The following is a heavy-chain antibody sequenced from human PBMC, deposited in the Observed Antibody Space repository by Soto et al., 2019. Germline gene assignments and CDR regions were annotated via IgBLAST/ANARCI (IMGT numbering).Heavy chain of an antibody. CDR2: INPSGGST. D-gene: IGHD4-4*01. V-gene: IGHV1-46*01. CDR1: GYTFTSYY. Sequence: ASVKFSCKASGYTFTSYYMHWVRQAPGQGLEWMGIINPSGGSTSYAQKFQGRVTMTRDTSTSTVYMELSSLRSEDTAVYYCSRENTVTTLDVWGQGTTVTVSS. J-gene: IGHJ6*02. CDR3: SRENTVTTLDV.